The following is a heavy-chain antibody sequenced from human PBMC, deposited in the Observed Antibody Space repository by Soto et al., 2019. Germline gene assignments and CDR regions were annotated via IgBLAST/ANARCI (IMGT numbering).Heavy chain of an antibody. Sequence: SVKVSCKASGGTFSSYAIRWVRQAPGQGLEWMGGIIPIFGTANYAQKFQGRVTITADKSTSTAYMELSSLRSEDTAVYYCARDRSNYEHNWFDPWGQGTLVTVSS. J-gene: IGHJ5*02. CDR1: GGTFSSYA. CDR3: ARDRSNYEHNWFDP. CDR2: IIPIFGTA. V-gene: IGHV1-69*06. D-gene: IGHD4-4*01.